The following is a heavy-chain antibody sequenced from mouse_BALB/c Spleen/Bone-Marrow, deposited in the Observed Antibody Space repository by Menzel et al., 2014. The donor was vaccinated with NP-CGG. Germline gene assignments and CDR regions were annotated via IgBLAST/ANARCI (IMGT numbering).Heavy chain of an antibody. D-gene: IGHD2-3*01. J-gene: IGHJ3*01. V-gene: IGHV1S29*02. CDR1: GYTFSDYN. Sequence: VQLQQSGPELVKPGASVKISCKASGYTFSDYNMHWVKQSHGKSLEWIGNIYPYNGGTGYNQKFKRKATLTVDNSSSTAYMELRSPTSEDSAVYHCARGWLLSWFAYRGQGTLVTVSA. CDR3: ARGWLLSWFAY. CDR2: IYPYNGGT.